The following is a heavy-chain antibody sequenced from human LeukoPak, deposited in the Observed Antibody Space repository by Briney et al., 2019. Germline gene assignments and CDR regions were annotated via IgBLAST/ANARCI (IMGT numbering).Heavy chain of an antibody. CDR2: IDPPSGTP. CDR3: ARSGFSTGFYLDF. J-gene: IGHJ4*02. D-gene: IGHD6-19*01. V-gene: IGHV1-2*02. Sequence: ASVKVSCKASGYTFTGQFIHWLRQAPGQGLEWMGWIDPPSGTPHYAQKFHDTVTMTRDTSIATAYMEVLSLKSDDTAVYYCARSGFSTGFYLDFWGQGTLISVSS. CDR1: GYTFTGQF.